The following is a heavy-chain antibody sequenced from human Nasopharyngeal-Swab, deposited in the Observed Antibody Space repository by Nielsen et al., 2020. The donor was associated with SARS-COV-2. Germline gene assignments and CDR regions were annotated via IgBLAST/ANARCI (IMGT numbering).Heavy chain of an antibody. J-gene: IGHJ6*03. Sequence: KVSCKGSGYSFTSYWISWVRQMPGKGLEWMGRIDPSDSYTNYSPSFQGHVTISADKSISTAYLQWSSLKASDTAMYYCARLRREVVGIYYYYYMDVWGKGTTVTVS. CDR3: ARLRREVVGIYYYYYMDV. CDR1: GYSFTSYW. CDR2: IDPSDSYT. D-gene: IGHD2-15*01. V-gene: IGHV5-10-1*01.